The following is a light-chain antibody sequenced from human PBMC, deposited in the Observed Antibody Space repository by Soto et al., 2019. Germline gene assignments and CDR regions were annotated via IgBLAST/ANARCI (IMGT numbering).Light chain of an antibody. CDR3: ATWDDSLNGYV. CDR1: SSNIGANT. Sequence: QSVLTQPPSASGTPGQRVTISCSGSSSNIGANTVTWYQQLSGTAPKLLIFGNNHRPSGVPDRFSGSKSGTSGSLAISGLQSEDEADYYCATWDDSLNGYVFGAGTKVTVL. J-gene: IGLJ1*01. CDR2: GNN. V-gene: IGLV1-44*01.